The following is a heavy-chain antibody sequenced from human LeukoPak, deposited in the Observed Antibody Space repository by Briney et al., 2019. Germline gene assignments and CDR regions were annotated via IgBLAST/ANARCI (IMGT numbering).Heavy chain of an antibody. J-gene: IGHJ4*02. CDR1: GAPISRFY. V-gene: IGHV4-4*09. D-gene: IGHD6-19*01. Sequence: SETLSLICTTSGAPISRFYWSWVRQPPGKGLEWIGNIYNGVPTFFNPSLKSRVTLSVDTSKTQFSLQLASVTAADTAVYYCVQTAGWPGFDYWGQGILVTVSS. CDR3: VQTAGWPGFDY. CDR2: IYNGVPT.